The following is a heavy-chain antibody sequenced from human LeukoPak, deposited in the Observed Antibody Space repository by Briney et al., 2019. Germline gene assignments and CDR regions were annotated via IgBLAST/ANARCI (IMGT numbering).Heavy chain of an antibody. CDR2: IIPILGIA. D-gene: IGHD2-15*01. J-gene: IGHJ5*02. Sequence: SVKVSCKASGGTFSSYAISWVRQAPGQGLEWMGRIIPILGIANYAQKFQGRVTITADKSTSTAYMELSSLRSEDTAVYYCVRVGGVAAHHQHNWFDPWGQGTLVTVSS. CDR1: GGTFSSYA. V-gene: IGHV1-69*04. CDR3: VRVGGVAAHHQHNWFDP.